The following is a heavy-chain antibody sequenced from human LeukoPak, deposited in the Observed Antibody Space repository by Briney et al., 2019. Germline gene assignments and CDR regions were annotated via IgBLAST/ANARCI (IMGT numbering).Heavy chain of an antibody. CDR2: ISYDGSNK. V-gene: IGHV3-30*04. D-gene: IGHD3-10*01. Sequence: GGSLRLSRAASGFTFSSYAMHWVRQAPGKGLEWVAVISYDGSNKYYADSVKGRFTISRDNSKNTLYLQMNSLRAEDTAVYYCARDTMVRGAFWWIPLYGMDVWGQGTTVTVSS. CDR3: ARDTMVRGAFWWIPLYGMDV. J-gene: IGHJ6*02. CDR1: GFTFSSYA.